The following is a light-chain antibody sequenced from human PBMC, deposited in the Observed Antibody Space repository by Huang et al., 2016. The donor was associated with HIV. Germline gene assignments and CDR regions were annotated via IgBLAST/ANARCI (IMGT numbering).Light chain of an antibody. CDR3: HQYNNWPPWT. Sequence: ETVMTKTPATLSVSPGERATLFCRASQSVSSNLAWYQQKPGQAPRLLIYGASTRPTGIPGRFSGSGSGTEFTLTISSLQSEDFAVYYCHQYNNWPPWTFGQGTKVEIK. CDR2: GAS. CDR1: QSVSSN. V-gene: IGKV3-15*01. J-gene: IGKJ1*01.